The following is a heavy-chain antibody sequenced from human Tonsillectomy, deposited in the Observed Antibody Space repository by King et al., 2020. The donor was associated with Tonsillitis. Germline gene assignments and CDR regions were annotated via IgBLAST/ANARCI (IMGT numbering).Heavy chain of an antibody. CDR2: ISYDGSNK. Sequence: QLVQSGGGVVQPGRSLRLSCAASGFTFRFYGMHWVRQAPGKGLEWVAVISYDGSNKYYADSVKGRFTISRDNSKNTLYLQMHSLRAEDTAVYYCTRDRDDYIFDYWGQGTLVTVSS. V-gene: IGHV3-33*05. J-gene: IGHJ4*02. D-gene: IGHD4/OR15-4a*01. CDR3: TRDRDDYIFDY. CDR1: GFTFRFYG.